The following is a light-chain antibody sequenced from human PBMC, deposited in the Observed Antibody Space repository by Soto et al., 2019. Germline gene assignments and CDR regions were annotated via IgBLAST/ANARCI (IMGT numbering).Light chain of an antibody. CDR2: KAS. J-gene: IGKJ1*01. Sequence: DIQMTQSPSTLSASVGDRVTITCRASQRISNWLAWYQQKPGKAPKLLIYKASSLESGVPSRFIGGGSGTEFTLTISSLQPDDFATYYCQQYNSYSPTFGQGTKVDIK. CDR1: QRISNW. CDR3: QQYNSYSPT. V-gene: IGKV1-5*03.